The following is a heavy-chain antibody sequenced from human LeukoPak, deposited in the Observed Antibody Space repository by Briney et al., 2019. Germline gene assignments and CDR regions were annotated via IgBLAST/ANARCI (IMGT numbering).Heavy chain of an antibody. CDR2: VSASGGST. CDR3: ARVNYDISAYSYGLDY. CDR1: GFTFSSYA. V-gene: IGHV3-23*01. Sequence: PGGSLRHSSAASGFTFSSYAMSWVRQAPGQGLEWVSAVSASGGSTYYADSVKGRFTISRDNSKNTLYLQMNSLRAEDTAVYYCARVNYDISAYSYGLDYWGQG. D-gene: IGHD3-22*01. J-gene: IGHJ4*02.